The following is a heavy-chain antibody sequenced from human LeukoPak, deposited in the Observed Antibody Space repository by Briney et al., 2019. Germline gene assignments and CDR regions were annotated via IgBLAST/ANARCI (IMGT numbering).Heavy chain of an antibody. Sequence: ASVRVSCKASGYTFTNYAMQWVRQAPGQRLEWMGWINAGNGHTRYSQRFQGRVTITRDTSASTVYMEVTSLRFEDTAVYYCARDLPSDTALILDYWGQGTLVTVSS. CDR2: INAGNGHT. J-gene: IGHJ4*02. V-gene: IGHV1-3*01. D-gene: IGHD5-18*01. CDR1: GYTFTNYA. CDR3: ARDLPSDTALILDY.